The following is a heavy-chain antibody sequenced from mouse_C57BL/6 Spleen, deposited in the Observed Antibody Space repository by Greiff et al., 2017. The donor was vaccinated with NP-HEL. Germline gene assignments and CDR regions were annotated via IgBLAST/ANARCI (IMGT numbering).Heavy chain of an antibody. CDR2: ISYDGSN. V-gene: IGHV3-6*01. CDR3: ARGKNAWFAY. CDR1: GYSITSGYY. Sequence: EVQLVESGPGLVKPSQSLSLTCSVTGYSITSGYYWNWIRQFPGNKLEWMGYISYDGSNNYNPSLKNRISITRDTSKNQFFLKLNSVTTEDTATYYCARGKNAWFAYWGQGTLVTVSA. J-gene: IGHJ3*01.